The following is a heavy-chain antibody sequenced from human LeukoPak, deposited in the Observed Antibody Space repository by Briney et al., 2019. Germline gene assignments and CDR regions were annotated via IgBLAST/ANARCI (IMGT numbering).Heavy chain of an antibody. CDR1: GFTFSSHT. CDR3: AKDRSSSRGKDFDY. CDR2: ISYDGSNK. V-gene: IGHV3-30*04. D-gene: IGHD6-6*01. J-gene: IGHJ4*02. Sequence: PGGSLRLSCAASGFTFSSHTMHWVRQAPGKGLEWVAVISYDGSNKYYADSVKGRFTISRDYSKNTLYLEMNSLRAEDTAIYYCAKDRSSSRGKDFDYWGQGTLVTVSS.